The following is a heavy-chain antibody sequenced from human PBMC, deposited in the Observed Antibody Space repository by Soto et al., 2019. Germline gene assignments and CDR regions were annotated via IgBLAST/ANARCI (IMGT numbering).Heavy chain of an antibody. CDR1: GFTFSGHA. D-gene: IGHD6-19*01. CDR3: ARDGQSLAPYDLDV. CDR2: RWYDGSNK. V-gene: IGHV3-33*01. J-gene: IGHJ6*02. Sequence: QVQGVESGGGVVQPVRSLRLSCTVSGFTFSGHAMHCVRQAPGKGLEWVAQRWYDGSNKYYADSVKGRITISRDNSKNILYVQMYSLRVDDTAVYYCARDGQSLAPYDLDVWGQGTSVTVSS.